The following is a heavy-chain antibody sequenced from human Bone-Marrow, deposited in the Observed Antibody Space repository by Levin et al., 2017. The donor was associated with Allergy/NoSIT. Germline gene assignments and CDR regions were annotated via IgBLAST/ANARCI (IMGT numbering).Heavy chain of an antibody. V-gene: IGHV3-53*01. J-gene: IGHJ4*02. Sequence: GESLKISCAASGFTVSNNYMSWVRQAPGKGLEWVSVMYSGGNTYYADSVKGRFTISRDSSKNTLYLQMNSLRAEDTAVYYCTKHWEWGQGTLVTVSS. CDR2: MYSGGNT. D-gene: IGHD1-26*01. CDR3: TKHWE. CDR1: GFTVSNNY.